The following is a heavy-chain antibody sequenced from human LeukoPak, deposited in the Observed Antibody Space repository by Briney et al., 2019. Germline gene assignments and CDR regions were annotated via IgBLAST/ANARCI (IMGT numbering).Heavy chain of an antibody. Sequence: GASVKVSCKASGGTFSSYAISWVRQAPGQGLEWMGGIIPIFGTANYAQKFQGRVTITADESTSTAYMELGSLRSEDTAVYYCATFYDSSGVNYYYGMDVWGQGTTVTVSS. CDR1: GGTFSSYA. J-gene: IGHJ6*02. V-gene: IGHV1-69*13. CDR3: ATFYDSSGVNYYYGMDV. CDR2: IIPIFGTA. D-gene: IGHD3-22*01.